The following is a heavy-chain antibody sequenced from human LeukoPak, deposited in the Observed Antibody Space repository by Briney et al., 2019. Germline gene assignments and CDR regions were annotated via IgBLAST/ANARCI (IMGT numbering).Heavy chain of an antibody. Sequence: SVKVSCKASGGTFSSYAISWVRQAPGQGLEWMGGIIPIFGTANYAQKFQGRVTITADESTSTAYMELSRLRSDDTAVYYCARVPPRGQWLAHHDAFDIWGQGTMVTVSS. V-gene: IGHV1-69*13. CDR3: ARVPPRGQWLAHHDAFDI. J-gene: IGHJ3*02. CDR1: GGTFSSYA. CDR2: IIPIFGTA. D-gene: IGHD6-19*01.